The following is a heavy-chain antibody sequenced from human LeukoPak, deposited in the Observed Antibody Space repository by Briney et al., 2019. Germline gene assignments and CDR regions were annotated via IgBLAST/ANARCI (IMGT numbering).Heavy chain of an antibody. J-gene: IGHJ4*02. V-gene: IGHV3-23*01. D-gene: IGHD6-13*01. CDR3: AKDRTSYSSPYSFDY. CDR2: ISGSGGST. Sequence: GGSLRLSCAASGFTFSSYAMSWVRQAPGKGLEWVSAISGSGGSTYYADSVKGRFTISRDNSKNTLYMQMNSLRAEDTAVYYCAKDRTSYSSPYSFDYWGQGTLVTVSS. CDR1: GFTFSSYA.